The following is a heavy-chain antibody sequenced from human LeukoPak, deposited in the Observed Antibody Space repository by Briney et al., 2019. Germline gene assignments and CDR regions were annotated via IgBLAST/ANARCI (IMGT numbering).Heavy chain of an antibody. CDR3: ARWAGFGLPFDF. J-gene: IGHJ4*02. V-gene: IGHV3-66*01. D-gene: IGHD5-18*01. CDR1: GFTVSTNY. CDR2: LYTGGNT. Sequence: GGSLRLSCAASGFTVSTNYMSWVRQAPGKGLEWVSVLYTGGNTYYADSVKGRFTISRDNSENTLYLQMISLRAEDTAVYYCARWAGFGLPFDFWGQGTLVTVSS.